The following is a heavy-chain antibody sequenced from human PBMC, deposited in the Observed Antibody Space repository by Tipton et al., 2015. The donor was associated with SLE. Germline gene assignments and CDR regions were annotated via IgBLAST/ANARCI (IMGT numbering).Heavy chain of an antibody. V-gene: IGHV4-61*09. CDR1: GDYISTDNYY. CDR3: ARGEYLDS. Sequence: TLSLTCTVSGDYISTDNYYWGWTRQPAGKALEWMGHIYFSGQIHYNPSLKSRLTISVDTSKNQFSLSLSSVTAADTAVYYCARGEYLDSWGQGTLVTVSS. CDR2: IYFSGQI. J-gene: IGHJ4*02.